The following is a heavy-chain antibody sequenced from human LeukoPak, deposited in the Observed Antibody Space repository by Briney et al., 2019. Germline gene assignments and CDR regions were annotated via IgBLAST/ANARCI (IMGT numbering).Heavy chain of an antibody. V-gene: IGHV4-39*02. J-gene: IGHJ4*02. Sequence: SETLSLTCTVSGGSMISSSYYWGWIRPSPGKGLEWIGIIYYSGANHYNPSLKSRVTMSVDTSKNQFSVKLTSVTATDTAVYYCVRVRGYWLVRGYLDYWGQGTQVTVSS. CDR3: VRVRGYWLVRGYLDY. CDR2: IYYSGAN. CDR1: GGSMISSSYY. D-gene: IGHD6-19*01.